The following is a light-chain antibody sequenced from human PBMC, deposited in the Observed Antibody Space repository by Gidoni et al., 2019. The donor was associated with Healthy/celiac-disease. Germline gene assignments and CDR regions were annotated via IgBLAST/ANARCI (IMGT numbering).Light chain of an antibody. CDR3: QQSYSTPLT. CDR1: QSISSF. V-gene: IGKV1-39*01. Sequence: IQMTQSPSSLSASVGDRITITCRASQSISSFLNWYQQKLGKAPKLLIYAASSLQSGVPSRFSGSGSGTDFTLTISSLQPEDFATYYCQQSYSTPLTFGGGTKVEIK. J-gene: IGKJ4*01. CDR2: AAS.